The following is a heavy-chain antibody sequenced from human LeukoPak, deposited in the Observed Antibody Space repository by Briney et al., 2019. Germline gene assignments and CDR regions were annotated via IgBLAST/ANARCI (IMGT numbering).Heavy chain of an antibody. CDR1: GFTFSNYA. V-gene: IGHV3-23*01. Sequence: GGSLRLSCAAAGFTFSNYAMTWVRLAPGKGLEWVSVLSGSGGSTYYADSVKGRFTISRDNSKNMLYLQMNSLRAEDTAVYYCAKDQQYNYGSGSYFADYWGQGTLVTVSS. CDR2: LSGSGGST. J-gene: IGHJ4*02. CDR3: AKDQQYNYGSGSYFADY. D-gene: IGHD3-10*01.